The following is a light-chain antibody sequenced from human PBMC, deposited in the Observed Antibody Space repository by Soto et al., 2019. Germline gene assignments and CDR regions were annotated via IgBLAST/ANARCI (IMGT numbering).Light chain of an antibody. J-gene: IGKJ2*01. CDR1: QSVSSN. Sequence: EIVMTQSPATLSVSPGERVTLSCRASQSVSSNLAWYQQTPGQPPRLLMFEISTRATGVPARFSGSGSGTDFTLTISSLQSEDFAVYYCQQYNIWYSFGQGTKLEIK. CDR2: EIS. CDR3: QQYNIWYS. V-gene: IGKV3-15*01.